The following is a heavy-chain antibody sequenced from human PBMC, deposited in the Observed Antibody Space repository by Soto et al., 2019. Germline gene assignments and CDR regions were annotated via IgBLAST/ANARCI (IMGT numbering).Heavy chain of an antibody. CDR2: IYYSGNT. CDR1: GGSISTYY. CDR3: ARHPGYYDILTGYTTYYFDY. V-gene: IGHV4-59*08. Sequence: SETLSLTCTVSGGSISTYYWSWIRQPPGKGLEWIGNIYYSGNTDYNPSLKSRVTISLDTPKNQFSLKLSSVTAADTAVYYCARHPGYYDILTGYTTYYFDYWGQGILVTVSS. D-gene: IGHD3-9*01. J-gene: IGHJ4*02.